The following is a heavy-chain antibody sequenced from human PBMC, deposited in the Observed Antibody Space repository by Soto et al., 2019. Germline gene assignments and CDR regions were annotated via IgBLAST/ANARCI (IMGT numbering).Heavy chain of an antibody. Sequence: GESREISCQGSGYSFTSYWIGWVRKMPGKGLEWMSIIYPGDPDTRYSPSFHGQVTISADKSISTAYLQWSSLKASDTAMYYCARHLRPYYDFWSGYYGFYYGMDVWGQGTTVTVSS. CDR3: ARHLRPYYDFWSGYYGFYYGMDV. CDR1: GYSFTSYW. D-gene: IGHD3-3*01. J-gene: IGHJ6*02. CDR2: IYPGDPDT. V-gene: IGHV5-51*01.